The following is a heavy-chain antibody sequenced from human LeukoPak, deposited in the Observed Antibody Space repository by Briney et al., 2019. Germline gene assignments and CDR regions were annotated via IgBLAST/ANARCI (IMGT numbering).Heavy chain of an antibody. Sequence: ASVKVSCKASGYIFTSYYMHWVRQAPGQGLEWMGIINPSGGSTSYAQKFEGRVTMTRDMSTSTVYMELSSLRSEDTAVYYCGRVSPSYSSSLGGYYMDVWGKGTTATVSS. J-gene: IGHJ6*03. CDR2: INPSGGST. CDR3: GRVSPSYSSSLGGYYMDV. V-gene: IGHV1-46*01. D-gene: IGHD6-13*01. CDR1: GYIFTSYY.